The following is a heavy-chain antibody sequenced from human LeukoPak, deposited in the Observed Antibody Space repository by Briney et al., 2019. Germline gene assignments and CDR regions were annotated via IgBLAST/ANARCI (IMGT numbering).Heavy chain of an antibody. CDR2: IIPIFGTA. CDR1: GGTFSSYA. CDR3: YWNYDSLYYFDY. V-gene: IGHV1-69*13. D-gene: IGHD1-7*01. Sequence: GASVKVSCKASGGTFSSYAISWVRQAPGQGLEWMGGIIPIFGTANYAQKFQGRVTITADESTSTAYMELSSLRSEDTAVYYCYWNYDSLYYFDYWGQGTLVTVSS. J-gene: IGHJ4*02.